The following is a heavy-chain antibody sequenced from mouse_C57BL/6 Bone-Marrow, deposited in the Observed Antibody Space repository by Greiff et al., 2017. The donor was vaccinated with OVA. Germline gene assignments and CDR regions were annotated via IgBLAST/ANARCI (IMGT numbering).Heavy chain of an antibody. CDR1: GYTFTSYW. Sequence: QVQLQQSGAELAKPGASVKLSCKASGYTFTSYWMHWVKQRPGQGLEWIGYINPSSGYTKYNQKFKDKATLTADKSSCTAYMQLSSLTYEDSAVYYCARSPFSGSTYYYAMDYWGQGTSVTVSS. D-gene: IGHD1-1*01. J-gene: IGHJ4*01. V-gene: IGHV1-7*01. CDR3: ARSPFSGSTYYYAMDY. CDR2: INPSSGYT.